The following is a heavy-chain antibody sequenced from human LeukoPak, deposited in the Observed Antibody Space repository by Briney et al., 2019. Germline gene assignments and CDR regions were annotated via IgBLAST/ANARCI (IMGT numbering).Heavy chain of an antibody. V-gene: IGHV3-30*04. CDR3: ARAHSSAALLPGVGGFDY. Sequence: GRSLRLSCAASGFTFSRYAMHWVRQAPGKGLEWVAVISYDGSNKYYSDSVKGRLTISRDNSKNTLYLQMNSLRAEDTAVYYCARAHSSAALLPGVGGFDYWGQGTLVTVSS. D-gene: IGHD2-15*01. CDR2: ISYDGSNK. CDR1: GFTFSRYA. J-gene: IGHJ4*02.